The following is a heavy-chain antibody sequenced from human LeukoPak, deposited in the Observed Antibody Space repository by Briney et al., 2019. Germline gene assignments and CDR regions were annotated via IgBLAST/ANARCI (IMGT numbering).Heavy chain of an antibody. J-gene: IGHJ6*02. CDR1: VGSISSGNW. V-gene: IGHV4-4*02. CDR3: ATAPILRGEGGEHYKYGMDV. CDR2: IYHNGTP. D-gene: IGHD2-2*02. Sequence: SETLSLTCAVSVGSISSGNWWSWVRQSPGKGLEWIGEIYHNGTPNYSPSLRSRVTISADTFKNHFSLKLTSVTAADTAVYYCATAPILRGEGGEHYKYGMDVWGQGTTVIVSS.